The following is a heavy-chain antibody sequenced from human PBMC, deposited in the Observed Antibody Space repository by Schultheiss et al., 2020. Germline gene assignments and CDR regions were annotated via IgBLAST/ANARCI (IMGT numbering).Heavy chain of an antibody. V-gene: IGHV1-2*02. J-gene: IGHJ4*02. CDR3: ARVRSSSWECDY. CDR1: GYTFTSYY. Sequence: ASVKVSCKASGYTFTSYYMHWVRQAPGQGLEWMGWINPNSGGTNYAQKFQGRVTMTRDTSISTAYMELSRLRSDDTAVYYCARVRSSSWECDYWGQGTLVTVAS. CDR2: INPNSGGT. D-gene: IGHD6-13*01.